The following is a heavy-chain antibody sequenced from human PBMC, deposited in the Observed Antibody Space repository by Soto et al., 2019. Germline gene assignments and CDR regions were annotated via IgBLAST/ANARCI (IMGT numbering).Heavy chain of an antibody. CDR1: GFTFSSYA. CDR2: ISGSGRST. CDR3: AKENGYSSSWFEFDY. D-gene: IGHD6-13*01. Sequence: EVQLLESGGGLVQPGGSLRLSCAASGFTFSSYAMSWVRQAHGKCLEWVSAISGSGRSTYYADSVKGRFTISRDNSKNTLYMQMNSLRAEDTAVYNCAKENGYSSSWFEFDYWGQGTLVTVSS. J-gene: IGHJ4*02. V-gene: IGHV3-23*01.